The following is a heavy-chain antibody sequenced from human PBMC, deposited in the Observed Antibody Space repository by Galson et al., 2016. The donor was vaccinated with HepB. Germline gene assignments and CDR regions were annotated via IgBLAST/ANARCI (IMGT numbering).Heavy chain of an antibody. CDR3: GRDRMLEWTLIGAGLDV. CDR2: INSNGGGA. V-gene: IGHV1-46*01. D-gene: IGHD3-3*01. CDR1: GYSFSDYY. J-gene: IGHJ6*02. Sequence: SVKVSCKASGYSFSDYYMHWVRQAPGQGLEWMGIINSNGGGASYAEKFQDRVTMTRDTSTSTVYLEVRSLRSDDTATYYCGRDRMLEWTLIGAGLDVWGQGTTVSVPS.